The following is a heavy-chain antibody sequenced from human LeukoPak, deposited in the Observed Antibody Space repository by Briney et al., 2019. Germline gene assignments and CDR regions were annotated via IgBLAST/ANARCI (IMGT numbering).Heavy chain of an antibody. Sequence: PGGSLKLSCAASGFTFSSYGMHWVRQAPGKGLEWVAFIRYDVSNKYYADSVKGRFTISRDNSKNTLYLQMNSLRAEDTAVYYCAGYSYGYGPNYYYMDVWGKGTTITVSS. CDR2: IRYDVSNK. D-gene: IGHD5-18*01. CDR1: GFTFSSYG. CDR3: AGYSYGYGPNYYYMDV. V-gene: IGHV3-30*02. J-gene: IGHJ6*03.